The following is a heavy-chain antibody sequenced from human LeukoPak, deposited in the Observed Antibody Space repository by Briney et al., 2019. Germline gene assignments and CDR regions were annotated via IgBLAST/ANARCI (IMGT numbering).Heavy chain of an antibody. J-gene: IGHJ3*02. CDR3: AREGGVGATRDAFDI. CDR1: GYTFTGYY. CDR2: INPNSGGT. V-gene: IGHV1-2*02. D-gene: IGHD1-26*01. Sequence: GASVKVSCKASGYTFTGYYMHWVRQAPGQGLEWMGWINPNSGGTNYAQKFQGRVTMTRDTSISTAYMELSRLRSDDTAVYYCAREGGVGATRDAFDIWGQGTMVTVSS.